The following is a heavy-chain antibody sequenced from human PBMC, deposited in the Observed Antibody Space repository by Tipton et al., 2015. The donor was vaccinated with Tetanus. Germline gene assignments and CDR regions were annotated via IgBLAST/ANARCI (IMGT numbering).Heavy chain of an antibody. D-gene: IGHD2/OR15-2a*01. CDR2: MTSDTRTI. CDR1: GFPFSRFS. V-gene: IGHV3-48*02. Sequence: SLRLSCAASGFPFSRFSMNWVRQAPGKGLEWVSYMTSDTRTIYYADSVRGRFTISRDNARSSLYLQMNSLRDEDTALYYCARSVEYGFAPWGRGPPVTVSS. J-gene: IGHJ5*02. CDR3: ARSVEYGFAP.